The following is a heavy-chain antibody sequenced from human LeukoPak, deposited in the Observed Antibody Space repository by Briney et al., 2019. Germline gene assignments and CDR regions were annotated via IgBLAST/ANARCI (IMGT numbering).Heavy chain of an antibody. CDR2: ISGSGTNT. CDR3: AKSSRPVTAMSFFDY. Sequence: GGSLRLSCAASGFTFSSYGMSWVRQAPGKGLEWVSGISGSGTNTNYADSVKGRFTISRDNSKNTVYLQMKSLRAEDTAVYYCAKSSRPVTAMSFFDYWGQGTLVTVSS. J-gene: IGHJ4*02. V-gene: IGHV3-23*01. CDR1: GFTFSSYG. D-gene: IGHD5-18*01.